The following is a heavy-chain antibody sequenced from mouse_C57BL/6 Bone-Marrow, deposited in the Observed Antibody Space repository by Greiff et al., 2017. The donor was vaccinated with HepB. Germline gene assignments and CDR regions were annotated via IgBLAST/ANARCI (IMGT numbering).Heavy chain of an antibody. Sequence: VQLQQSGPELVKPGASVKISCKASGYTFTDYYMNWVKQSHGKSLEWIGDINPNNGGTSYNQKFKGKATLTVDKSSSTAYMELRSLTSEDSAVYYCARRDSNYDWFAYWGQGTLVTVSA. CDR3: ARRDSNYDWFAY. CDR2: INPNNGGT. CDR1: GYTFTDYY. V-gene: IGHV1-26*01. D-gene: IGHD2-5*01. J-gene: IGHJ3*01.